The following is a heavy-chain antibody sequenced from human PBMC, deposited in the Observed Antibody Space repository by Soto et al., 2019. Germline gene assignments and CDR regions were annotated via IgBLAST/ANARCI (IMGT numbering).Heavy chain of an antibody. Sequence: ASVKVSCKASGYTFTGYYMHWVRQAPGQGLEWMGWINPNSGGTNYAQKFQGWVTMTRDTSISTAYMELSRLRSDDTAVYYCARGILGYCSSTSCHTWRYYYYYGMDVWGQGTTVTVSS. V-gene: IGHV1-2*04. CDR1: GYTFTGYY. CDR2: INPNSGGT. CDR3: ARGILGYCSSTSCHTWRYYYYYGMDV. J-gene: IGHJ6*02. D-gene: IGHD2-2*02.